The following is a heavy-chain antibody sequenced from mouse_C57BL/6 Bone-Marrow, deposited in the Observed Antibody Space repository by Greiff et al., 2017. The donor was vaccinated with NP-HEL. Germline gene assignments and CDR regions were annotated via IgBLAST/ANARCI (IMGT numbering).Heavy chain of an antibody. D-gene: IGHD2-4*01. CDR1: GYSITSGYY. Sequence: VQLKQSGPGLVKPSQSLSLTCSVTGYSITSGYYWNWIRQFPGNKLEWMGYISYDGSNNYNPSLKNRISITRDTSKNQFFLKLNSVTTEDTATYYCASMITERVFLYAMDYWGQGTSVTVSS. V-gene: IGHV3-6*01. CDR3: ASMITERVFLYAMDY. CDR2: ISYDGSN. J-gene: IGHJ4*01.